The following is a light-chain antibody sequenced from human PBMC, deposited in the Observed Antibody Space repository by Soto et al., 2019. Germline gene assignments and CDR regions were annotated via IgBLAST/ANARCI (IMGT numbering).Light chain of an antibody. CDR2: DNS. CDR1: SSNIGNKD. V-gene: IGLV1-51*01. CDR3: RTCDSSLTAGV. Sequence: QSVLTQPPSVSAAPGQTVTISCSGTSSNIGNKDVSWYQQLQGTAPKLLIYDNSKRPSGIPDRFSGSKSGTSATLGITGLQAGDEADYFCRTCDSSLTAGVFGGGTKLTVL. J-gene: IGLJ3*02.